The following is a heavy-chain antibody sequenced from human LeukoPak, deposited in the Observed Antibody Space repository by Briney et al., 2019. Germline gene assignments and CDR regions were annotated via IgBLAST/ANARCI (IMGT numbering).Heavy chain of an antibody. J-gene: IGHJ4*02. CDR1: GGSISSYY. D-gene: IGHD1-26*01. V-gene: IGHV4-59*01. CDR2: FHDSRGT. CDR3: ARGDPSGRPGIGFDY. Sequence: SSETLSLTCTVSGGSISSYYWSWIRQPPGKGLEWFGWFHDSRGTNYSPSLKSRVTLSLDTSKNQFFLKLNSVTAADTAVYYCARGDPSGRPGIGFDYWGQGTLVTVSS.